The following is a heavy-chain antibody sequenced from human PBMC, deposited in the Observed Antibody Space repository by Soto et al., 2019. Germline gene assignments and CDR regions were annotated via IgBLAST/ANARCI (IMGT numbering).Heavy chain of an antibody. CDR1: GYTFTSYA. Sequence: ASVKVSCKASGYTFTSYAMHWVRQAPGQRLEWMGWINAGNGNTKYSQKLQGRVTMTTDTSTSTAYMELRSLRSDDTAVYYCARFGRGYSGYEGYYYGMDVWGQGTTVTVSS. D-gene: IGHD5-12*01. CDR2: INAGNGNT. J-gene: IGHJ6*02. CDR3: ARFGRGYSGYEGYYYGMDV. V-gene: IGHV1-3*01.